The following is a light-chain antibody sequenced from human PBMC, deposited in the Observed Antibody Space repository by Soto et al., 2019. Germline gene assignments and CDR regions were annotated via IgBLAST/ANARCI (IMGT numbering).Light chain of an antibody. CDR2: EVN. J-gene: IGLJ2*01. CDR1: SSDVGIFNY. V-gene: IGLV2-8*01. CDR3: CSYAGSNTLI. Sequence: QSALTQPPSASGSPGQSVTISCTGTSSDVGIFNYVSWYQQHPDQAPKLLIFEVNKRPSGVPDRFSASKSGNTAPLTVSGLQAEDEADYYCCSYAGSNTLIFGGGTKLTVL.